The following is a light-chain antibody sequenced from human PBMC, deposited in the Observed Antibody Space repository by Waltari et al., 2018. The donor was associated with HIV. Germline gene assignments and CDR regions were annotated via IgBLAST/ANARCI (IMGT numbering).Light chain of an antibody. CDR3: QSFDSSLNAYV. Sequence: QSVLTQAPSVSGAPGQRVTISCTGSSSNIGANFDVHWYQLLPGSSPKLLIFANPNRPSGGPDRFSGSKSGTSASLAITGLHPEDEAEYYCQSFDSSLNAYVFGTGTTVIVL. CDR2: ANP. V-gene: IGLV1-40*01. CDR1: SSNIGANFD. J-gene: IGLJ1*01.